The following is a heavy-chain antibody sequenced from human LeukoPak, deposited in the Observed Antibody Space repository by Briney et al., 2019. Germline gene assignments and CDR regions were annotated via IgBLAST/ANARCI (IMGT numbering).Heavy chain of an antibody. Sequence: GGSLRLSCAASGFSFSNAWMSWVRQAPGKGLEWVGRIKSKTDGGTTEYAAPVKGRLNISRDDSKNTLYLQMNSLKAEDTAVYYCTTDSSSSSYYWGQGTLVTVSS. J-gene: IGHJ4*02. V-gene: IGHV3-15*01. CDR3: TTDSSSSSYY. D-gene: IGHD6-6*01. CDR2: IKSKTDGGTT. CDR1: GFSFSNAW.